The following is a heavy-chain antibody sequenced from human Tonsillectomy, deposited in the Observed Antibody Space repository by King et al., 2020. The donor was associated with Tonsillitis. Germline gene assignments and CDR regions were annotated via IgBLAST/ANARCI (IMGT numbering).Heavy chain of an antibody. CDR3: AREGVVNFRWFDP. V-gene: IGHV4-59*01. D-gene: IGHD3-3*01. CDR2: IHHSGST. CDR1: GGSISSYY. J-gene: IGHJ5*02. Sequence: QLQESGPGLVKPSETLSLTCYVAGGSISSYYWNWLRQPPGKGLEWIGYIHHSGSTNYNPSLKSRVTISVDTSKHHFSLKLSSVTAADTAVYYCAREGVVNFRWFDPWGQGTMVTVSS.